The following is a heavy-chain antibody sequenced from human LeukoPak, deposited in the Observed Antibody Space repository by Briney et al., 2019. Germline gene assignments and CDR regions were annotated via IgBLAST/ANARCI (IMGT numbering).Heavy chain of an antibody. Sequence: GGSLRLSCAASGFTFSDYYMSWIRQAPGKGLEWVSYISSSGSTIYYADSVKGRFTISRDNAKNSLYLQMNSLRAGDTAVYYFSRDGYCSSTSCFDYGGQGTLVTVSS. CDR2: ISSSGSTI. V-gene: IGHV3-11*04. CDR3: SRDGYCSSTSCFDY. J-gene: IGHJ4*02. CDR1: GFTFSDYY. D-gene: IGHD2-2*03.